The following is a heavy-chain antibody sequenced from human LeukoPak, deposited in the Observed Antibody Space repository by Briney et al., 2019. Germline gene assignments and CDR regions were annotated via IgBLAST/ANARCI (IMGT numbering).Heavy chain of an antibody. J-gene: IGHJ4*02. Sequence: GGSLRLSCVASGLTFSNYGISWVRQAPGKGLEWVSYISPSGSDMSYADSVKGRFSISRDNAMNSLYLQMNSLRAEDTAVYYCTRDEVGATTEFDSWGQGTLVTVSS. D-gene: IGHD1-26*01. V-gene: IGHV3-21*05. CDR3: TRDEVGATTEFDS. CDR2: ISPSGSDM. CDR1: GLTFSNYG.